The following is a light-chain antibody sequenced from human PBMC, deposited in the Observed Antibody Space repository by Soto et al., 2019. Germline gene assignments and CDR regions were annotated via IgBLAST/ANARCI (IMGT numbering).Light chain of an antibody. J-gene: IGKJ4*01. CDR1: ESVLSSSNNQNH. Sequence: DIVMTQSPDSLAVSLVERATINFKSSESVLSSSNNQNHLAWYQQKPGQPPKLLIYWASTRESGVPDRFSGSGSGTDFTLTISSLQAEDVAVYYCQQYYNSPLTFGGGTKVDIK. CDR3: QQYYNSPLT. V-gene: IGKV4-1*01. CDR2: WAS.